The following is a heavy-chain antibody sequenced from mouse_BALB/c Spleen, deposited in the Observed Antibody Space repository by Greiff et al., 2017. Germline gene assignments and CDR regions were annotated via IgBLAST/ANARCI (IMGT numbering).Heavy chain of an antibody. J-gene: IGHJ2*01. CDR1: GYSITSGYY. Sequence: EVHLVESGPGLVKPSQSLSLTCSVTGYSITSGYYWNWIRQFPGNKLEWMGYISYDGSNNYNPSLKNRISITRDTSKNQFFLKLNSVTTEGTATYYCARVDGYYDDYWGQGTTLTVSS. CDR3: ARVDGYYDDY. V-gene: IGHV3-6*02. D-gene: IGHD2-3*01. CDR2: ISYDGSN.